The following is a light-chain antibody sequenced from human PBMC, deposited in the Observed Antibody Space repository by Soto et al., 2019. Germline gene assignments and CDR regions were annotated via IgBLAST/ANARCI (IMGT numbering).Light chain of an antibody. CDR2: DAS. CDR1: QSVSNY. Sequence: EIVLTQSPATLSLSPGERATPPCRASQSVSNYLAWYQQKPGQAPRLLIYDASNRATGIPARFSGSGSGTDFTLTISSLEPEDFAVYYCQQRSNWPLLTFGGGTKVEIK. V-gene: IGKV3-11*01. J-gene: IGKJ4*01. CDR3: QQRSNWPLLT.